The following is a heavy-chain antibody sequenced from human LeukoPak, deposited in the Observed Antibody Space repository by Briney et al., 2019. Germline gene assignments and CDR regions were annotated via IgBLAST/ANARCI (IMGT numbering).Heavy chain of an antibody. CDR3: ANGRGMATESLYYFDS. CDR1: GGTFSSYA. V-gene: IGHV1-69*13. D-gene: IGHD5-24*01. J-gene: IGHJ4*02. CDR2: IIPIFGTA. Sequence: SVKVSCKASGGTFSSYAISWVRQAPGQGLERMGGIIPIFGTANYAQKFQGRVTITADESTSTAYMELSSLRSEDTAVYYCANGRGMATESLYYFDSWGQGTLVTVSS.